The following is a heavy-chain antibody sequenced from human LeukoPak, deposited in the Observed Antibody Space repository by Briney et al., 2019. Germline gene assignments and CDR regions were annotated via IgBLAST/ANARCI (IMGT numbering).Heavy chain of an antibody. CDR3: ARRPRAGGYWYYFDY. V-gene: IGHV4-34*01. CDR2: INHSGST. Sequence: PSETLSLTCAVYGGSFSGYYWSWIRQPPGKGLEWIGEINHSGSTYYNPSLKSRVTISVDTSKNQFSLKLSSVTAADTAVYYCARRPRAGGYWYYFDYWGQGTLVTVSS. CDR1: GGSFSGYY. D-gene: IGHD2-8*02. J-gene: IGHJ4*02.